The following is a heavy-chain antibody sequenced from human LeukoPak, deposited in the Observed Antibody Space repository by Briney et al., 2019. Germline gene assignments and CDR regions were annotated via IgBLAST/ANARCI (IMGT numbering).Heavy chain of an antibody. V-gene: IGHV3-74*01. J-gene: IGHJ4*02. CDR3: ARDMAYGDSSDY. Sequence: GSLILSCAASGFTFSSYWMHWVRQTPGKGLVWVSRVSGDGSRKTYADFVRGRFTISRDNAKNSLFLQMNSLRAEDTAVYYCARDMAYGDSSDYWGQGTLVTVSS. CDR2: VSGDGSRK. CDR1: GFTFSSYW. D-gene: IGHD4-17*01.